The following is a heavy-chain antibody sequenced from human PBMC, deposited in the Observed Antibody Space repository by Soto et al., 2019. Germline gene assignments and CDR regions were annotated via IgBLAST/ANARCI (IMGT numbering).Heavy chain of an antibody. CDR2: ISGSDDTT. CDR1: GFTFSTYA. D-gene: IGHD1-26*01. V-gene: IGHV3-23*01. J-gene: IGHJ4*02. CDR3: AKGVGARRYYFDC. Sequence: EVQLLESGGGLVQPGGSLRLSCVASGFTFSTYAMSWVRQAPGKGLEWVSGISGSDDTTYYADSVKGRFTVSRDSSKNTLYLQMNSLRAEDTAVYYCAKGVGARRYYFDCWGQRTLVTVSS.